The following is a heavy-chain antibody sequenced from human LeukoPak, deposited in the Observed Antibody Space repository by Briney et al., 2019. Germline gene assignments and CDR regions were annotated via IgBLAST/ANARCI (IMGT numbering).Heavy chain of an antibody. J-gene: IGHJ4*02. CDR2: IYSGGST. D-gene: IGHD5-12*01. CDR3: SSGYDFSHDY. Sequence: GGSLRLSCAASGFTVSSNYMSWVRQAPGKGLEWVSVIYSGGSTYYADSVKGRFTISRDNSKNTLYLQMNSLRAEDTAVCYCSSGYDFSHDYWGQGTLVTVSS. V-gene: IGHV3-53*01. CDR1: GFTVSSNY.